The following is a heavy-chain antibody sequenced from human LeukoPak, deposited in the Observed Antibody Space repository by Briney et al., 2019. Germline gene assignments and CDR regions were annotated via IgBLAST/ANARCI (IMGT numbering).Heavy chain of an antibody. D-gene: IGHD3-10*01. J-gene: IGHJ4*02. CDR3: ARHGYGSGSYSLTTYFDY. CDR1: GGSFSGYY. V-gene: IGHV4-34*01. CDR2: INHSGST. Sequence: SETLSLTCAVYGGSFSGYYWSWIRQPPGKGLEWIGEINHSGSTNYNPSLKSRVTISVDTSKNQFSLKLSSVTAADTAVYYCARHGYGSGSYSLTTYFDYWGQGTLVTVSS.